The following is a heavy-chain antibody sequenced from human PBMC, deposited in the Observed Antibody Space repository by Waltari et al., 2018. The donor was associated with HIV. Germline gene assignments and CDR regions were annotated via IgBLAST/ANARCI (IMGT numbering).Heavy chain of an antibody. V-gene: IGHV1-8*01. CDR2: MNPHSGDT. J-gene: IGHJ4*02. D-gene: IGHD3-10*01. CDR3: ARGQFTFDS. Sequence: QIQLVQSGPGVKNPGASVKVSCKAFGYTFNTYDINWVRQAPGQGLEWMGWMNPHSGDTGSAQQFQGRLTMTRDTSMSTAFMELNNLRPEDTAIYYCARGQFTFDSWGQGALVTVSS. CDR1: GYTFNTYD.